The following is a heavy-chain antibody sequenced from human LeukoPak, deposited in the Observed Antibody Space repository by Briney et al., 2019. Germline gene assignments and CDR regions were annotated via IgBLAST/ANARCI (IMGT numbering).Heavy chain of an antibody. D-gene: IGHD6-19*01. CDR1: GFTFSSYA. V-gene: IGHV3-23*01. Sequence: GESLRLSCAASGFTFSSYAMSWVRQAPGKGLEWVSAISGSGGSTYYADSVKGRFTISRDNSKNTLYLQMNSLRAEDTAVYYCAKDRAAVAVDGYAFDIWGQGTMVTVSS. J-gene: IGHJ3*02. CDR2: ISGSGGST. CDR3: AKDRAAVAVDGYAFDI.